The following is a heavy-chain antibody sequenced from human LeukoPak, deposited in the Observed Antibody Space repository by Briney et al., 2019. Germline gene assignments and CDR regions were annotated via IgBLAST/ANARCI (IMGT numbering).Heavy chain of an antibody. J-gene: IGHJ4*02. Sequence: SETLSLTCTVSGGSIRGYFWTWIRQPPGKGLEWIGYIYYSGSTNYNPSLKSRVTIAVDTSKNQFSLRLNSVTAADTAVYYCAMAYSSSWYYFDDWGQGTLVTVAS. D-gene: IGHD6-13*01. V-gene: IGHV4-59*01. CDR3: AMAYSSSWYYFDD. CDR1: GGSIRGYF. CDR2: IYYSGST.